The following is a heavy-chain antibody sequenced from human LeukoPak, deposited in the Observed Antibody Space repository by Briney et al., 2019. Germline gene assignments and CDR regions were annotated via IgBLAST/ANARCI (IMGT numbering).Heavy chain of an antibody. J-gene: IGHJ6*03. CDR3: ARGGVVPAAIGYYYYYYYMDV. CDR1: GGSISSYY. Sequence: SETLSLTCAVSGGSISSYYWSWIRQPPGKGLEWIGYIYYSGSTNYNPSLKSRVTISVDTSKNQFSLKLSSVTAADTAVYYCARGGVVPAAIGYYYYYYYMDVWGKGTTVTISS. D-gene: IGHD2-2*01. V-gene: IGHV4-59*01. CDR2: IYYSGST.